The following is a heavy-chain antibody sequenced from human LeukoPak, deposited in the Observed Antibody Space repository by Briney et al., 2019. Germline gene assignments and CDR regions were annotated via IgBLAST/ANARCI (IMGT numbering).Heavy chain of an antibody. J-gene: IGHJ5*02. V-gene: IGHV1-2*06. Sequence: ASVKVSCTASGYTFTGYYMHWVRQAPGQGLEWMGRINPNSGGTNYAQKFQGRVTMTRDTSISTAYMELSRLRSDDTAVYYCARVETGTTRGNWFDPWGQGTLVTVSS. D-gene: IGHD1-1*01. CDR3: ARVETGTTRGNWFDP. CDR1: GYTFTGYY. CDR2: INPNSGGT.